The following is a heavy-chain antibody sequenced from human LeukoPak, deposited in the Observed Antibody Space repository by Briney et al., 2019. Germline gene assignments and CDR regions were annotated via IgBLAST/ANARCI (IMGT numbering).Heavy chain of an antibody. V-gene: IGHV4-59*11. Sequence: SETLSLTCTVSGDSISSHSWSWVRQPPGKGPEWIGYIYYSGRTHCHPALKSRVTMSVDTSKNQFSLRLSSVTAADTAMYYCARFMSGPYPHWWGPATLVSDSS. CDR1: GDSISSHS. D-gene: IGHD1-26*01. CDR3: ARFMSGPYPHW. J-gene: IGHJ4*02. CDR2: IYYSGRT.